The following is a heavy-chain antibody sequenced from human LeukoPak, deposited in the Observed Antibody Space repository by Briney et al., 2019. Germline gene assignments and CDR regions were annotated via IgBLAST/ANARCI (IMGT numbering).Heavy chain of an antibody. V-gene: IGHV3-9*01. CDR2: ISWNSGSI. Sequence: PGGSLRLSCAASGFTFDDYAMHWVRQAPGKGLEWVSGISWNSGSIGYADSVKGRFTISRDNAKNSLYLQMNSLRAEDTAVYYCAKTPRNSGYDSRPRVWYYFDYWGQGTLVTVSS. D-gene: IGHD5-12*01. J-gene: IGHJ4*02. CDR3: AKTPRNSGYDSRPRVWYYFDY. CDR1: GFTFDDYA.